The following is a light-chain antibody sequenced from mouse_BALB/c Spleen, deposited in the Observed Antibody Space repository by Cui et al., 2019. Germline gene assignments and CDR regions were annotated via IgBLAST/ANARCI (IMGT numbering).Light chain of an antibody. CDR1: ENIYYS. J-gene: IGKJ4*01. Sequence: DIQMTQSPASLAASVGETVTITSRASENIYYSLAWYQQKQGKSPQLLIYNANSLEDGVPSRFSGSGSGTQYSMKINSMQPEDTATYFCKQAYDVPFTFGSGTKLEIK. CDR3: KQAYDVPFT. V-gene: IGKV12-38*01. CDR2: NAN.